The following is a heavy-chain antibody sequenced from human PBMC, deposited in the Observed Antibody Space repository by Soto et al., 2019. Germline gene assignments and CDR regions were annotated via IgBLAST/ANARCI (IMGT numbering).Heavy chain of an antibody. V-gene: IGHV3-23*01. CDR2: ISGSGGST. J-gene: IGHJ6*02. CDR3: AKDGMVRGVIPLPYYYYGMDV. CDR1: GFIFSSYA. Sequence: GGSLRLSCAASGFIFSSYAMSWVRQAPGKGLEWVSAISGSGGSTYYADSVKGRFTISRDNSKNTLYLQMNSLRAEDTAVYYCAKDGMVRGVIPLPYYYYGMDVWGQGTTVTVSS. D-gene: IGHD3-10*01.